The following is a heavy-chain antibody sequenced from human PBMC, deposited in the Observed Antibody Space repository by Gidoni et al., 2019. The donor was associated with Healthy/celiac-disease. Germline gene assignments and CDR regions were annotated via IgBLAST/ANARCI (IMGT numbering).Heavy chain of an antibody. V-gene: IGHV1-3*01. CDR3: ARDHYYYDSSGYYLLGYFDY. J-gene: IGHJ4*02. CDR1: GYTFTSYA. CDR2: INAGNGNT. Sequence: QVQLVQSGAEVKKPGASVKVSCKASGYTFTSYAMHWVRQAPGQRLDWMGWINAGNGNTKYSQKFQGRVTITRDTSASTAYMELSSLRAEDTAVYYCARDHYYYDSSGYYLLGYFDYWGQGTLVTVSS. D-gene: IGHD3-22*01.